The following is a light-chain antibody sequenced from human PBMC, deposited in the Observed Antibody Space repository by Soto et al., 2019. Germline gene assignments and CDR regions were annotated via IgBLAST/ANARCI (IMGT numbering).Light chain of an antibody. Sequence: EIVMTQSPATLSVSPGERATLSCRASQSVSSNLAWYQQKPGQAPRLLIYAASTRATGIPARFSGSGSGTEFSLTISSLQSEDFAVYYCQQYNTWPRGTIGPGTKVDIK. CDR1: QSVSSN. CDR3: QQYNTWPRGT. J-gene: IGKJ3*01. CDR2: AAS. V-gene: IGKV3-15*01.